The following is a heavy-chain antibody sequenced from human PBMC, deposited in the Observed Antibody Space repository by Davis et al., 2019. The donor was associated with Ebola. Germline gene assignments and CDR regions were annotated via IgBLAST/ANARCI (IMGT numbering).Heavy chain of an antibody. Sequence: PGGSLRLSCAASGFTFNIYAMSWVRQAPGKGLEWVSATTLSGASTYYAESVKGRFTISRDNSRNTLYLQMNSLRAEDTAVYYCARVHKTSGLHWGQGTLVTVSS. CDR2: TTLSGAST. CDR1: GFTFNIYA. CDR3: ARVHKTSGLH. D-gene: IGHD1-1*01. V-gene: IGHV3-23*01. J-gene: IGHJ1*01.